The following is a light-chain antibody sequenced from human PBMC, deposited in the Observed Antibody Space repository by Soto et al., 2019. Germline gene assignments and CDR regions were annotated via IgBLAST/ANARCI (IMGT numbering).Light chain of an antibody. CDR2: DAF. CDR3: HQRIPPST. Sequence: EIVLTQSPATLSLSPGERATLSCRASQSIRTYLAWYQQKAGQATRLLIYDAFKRATGIPARFSGSGSGTDFTLPISSLAPEDFEPYYCHQRIPPSTFDPGTKVYI. J-gene: IGKJ3*01. CDR1: QSIRTY. V-gene: IGKV3-11*01.